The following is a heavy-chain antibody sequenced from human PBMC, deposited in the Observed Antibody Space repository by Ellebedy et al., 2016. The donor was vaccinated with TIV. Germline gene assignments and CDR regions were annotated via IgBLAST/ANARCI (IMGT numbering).Heavy chain of an antibody. J-gene: IGHJ4*02. D-gene: IGHD5-24*01. CDR2: IFHSGST. V-gene: IGHV4-4*02. CDR1: GGSISSSDW. Sequence: SETLSLTXAVSGGSISSSDWWRWVRQPPGKGLEWIGEIFHSGSTNYNPSLASRVTISVDESKNHFSLTLNSVTAADTAVYYCARELRGNFFDYWGQGALVTVSS. CDR3: ARELRGNFFDY.